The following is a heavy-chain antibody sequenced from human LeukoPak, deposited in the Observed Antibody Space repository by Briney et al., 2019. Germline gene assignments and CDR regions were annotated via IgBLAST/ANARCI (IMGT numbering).Heavy chain of an antibody. D-gene: IGHD4-17*01. CDR3: AKDHTVNYYYYGMDV. V-gene: IGHV3-23*01. J-gene: IGHJ6*02. CDR2: ISGSGGST. Sequence: GRSLRLSCAASGFTFSSYAMSWVRQAPGKGLERVSAISGSGGSTYYADSVKGRFTISRDNSNNTLYLQMNSLRAEDTAVYYCAKDHTVNYYYYGMDVWGQGTTVTVSS. CDR1: GFTFSSYA.